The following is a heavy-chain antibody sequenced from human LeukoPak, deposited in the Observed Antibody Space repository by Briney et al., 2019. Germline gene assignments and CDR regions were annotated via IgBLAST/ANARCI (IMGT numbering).Heavy chain of an antibody. CDR2: IYYSGST. J-gene: IGHJ1*01. D-gene: IGHD2-2*01. CDR3: ARPLGYCSSTSCWSYFQH. V-gene: IGHV4-39*01. Sequence: SSETLSLTCTVSGGSISSSSYYWGWIRQPPGKGLEWIGSIYYSGSTYYNPSLKSRVTISVDTSKNQFSLKLSSVAAADTAVYYCARPLGYCSSTSCWSYFQHWGQGTLVTVSS. CDR1: GGSISSSSYY.